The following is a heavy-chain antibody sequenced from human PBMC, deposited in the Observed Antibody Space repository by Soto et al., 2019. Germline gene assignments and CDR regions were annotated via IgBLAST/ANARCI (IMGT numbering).Heavy chain of an antibody. J-gene: IGHJ6*02. CDR2: IWYDGSNK. D-gene: IGHD3-22*01. Sequence: QVQLVESGGGVVQPGRSLRLSCAASGFTFSSYGMHWVRQAPGKGLEWVAVIWYDGSNKYYADSVKGRFTISRDNSKTTLYLQMNSLRADDTAVYYCTREMDYDSSGYALYYYYGMDVWGHGTTVTVSS. V-gene: IGHV3-33*01. CDR1: GFTFSSYG. CDR3: TREMDYDSSGYALYYYYGMDV.